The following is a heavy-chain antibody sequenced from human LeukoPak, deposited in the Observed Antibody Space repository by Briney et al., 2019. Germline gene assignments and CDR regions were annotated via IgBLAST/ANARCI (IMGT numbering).Heavy chain of an antibody. CDR1: GYTFTSYG. J-gene: IGHJ4*02. V-gene: IGHV1-18*01. D-gene: IGHD3-22*01. CDR3: ATDPRLDYYDSSGYYSY. CDR2: ISAYNGNT. Sequence: ASVKVSCKASGYTFTSYGISWVRQAPGQGLEWMGWISAYNGNTNYAQKLQGRVTMTTDTSTSTAYMELRSLRSDDTAVYYCATDPRLDYYDSSGYYSYWGQGTLVTVSS.